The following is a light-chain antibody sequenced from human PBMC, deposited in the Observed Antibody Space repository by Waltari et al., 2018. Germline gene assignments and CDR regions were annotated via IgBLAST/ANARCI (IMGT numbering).Light chain of an antibody. CDR1: QSLTKRY. CDR3: QQYGSSILYT. J-gene: IGKJ2*01. Sequence: ASQSLTKRYLAWYQQKPGQAPRLLSYGASSRAAGIPERFSGSGSGTDFTLTISRLEPEDFAVYYCQQYGSSILYTFGQGTKVEIK. CDR2: GAS. V-gene: IGKV3-20*01.